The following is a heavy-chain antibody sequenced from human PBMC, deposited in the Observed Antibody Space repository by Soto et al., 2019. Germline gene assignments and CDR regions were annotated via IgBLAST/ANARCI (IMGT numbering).Heavy chain of an antibody. Sequence: EVQLLESGGGLVQPGGSLRLSCAASGFTFSKYAMSWVRQAPGKGLEWVSVISNNGGSTYYADSVKGRFTISRDNSKNTLYLQMNSLRAEDTAVYYCAKDESAGYYYFDYWGQGTLVTVSS. CDR3: AKDESAGYYYFDY. J-gene: IGHJ4*02. D-gene: IGHD3-9*01. V-gene: IGHV3-23*01. CDR2: ISNNGGST. CDR1: GFTFSKYA.